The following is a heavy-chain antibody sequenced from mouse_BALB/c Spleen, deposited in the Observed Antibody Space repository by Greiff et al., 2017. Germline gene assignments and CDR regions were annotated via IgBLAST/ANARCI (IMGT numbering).Heavy chain of an antibody. J-gene: IGHJ3*01. CDR1: GYTFTSYW. CDR3: TSHYYGSSPWFAY. V-gene: IGHV1S22*01. CDR2: IYPGSGST. D-gene: IGHD1-1*01. Sequence: LQQPGSELVRPGASVKLSCKASGYTFTSYWMHWVKQRPGQGLEWIGNIYPGSGSTNYDEKFKSKATLTVDTSSSTAYMQLSSLTSEDSAVYYFTSHYYGSSPWFAYWGQGTLVTVSA.